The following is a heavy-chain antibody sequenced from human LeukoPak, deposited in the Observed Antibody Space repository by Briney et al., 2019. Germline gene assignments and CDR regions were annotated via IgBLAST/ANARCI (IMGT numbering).Heavy chain of an antibody. Sequence: GGSLRLSWAASGFIFRKHWVSWVRQLPGRGLEWVAHIKKEGQKKHYVDSVEGRFTLSRDDSRNSLYLQMNSLRVDDSAVYYCARGPNYGDRVDYFDYWGQGTLVTVSS. CDR2: IKKEGQKK. CDR3: ARGPNYGDRVDYFDY. V-gene: IGHV3-7*01. CDR1: GFIFRKHW. J-gene: IGHJ4*02. D-gene: IGHD4-17*01.